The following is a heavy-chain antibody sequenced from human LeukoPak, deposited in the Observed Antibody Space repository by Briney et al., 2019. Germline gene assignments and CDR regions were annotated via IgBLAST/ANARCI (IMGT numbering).Heavy chain of an antibody. J-gene: IGHJ4*02. CDR2: ISSSSSYI. Sequence: GGSLRPSCAASGFTFSSYSMNWVRQAPGKGLEWVSSISSSSSYIYYADSVKGRFTISRDNAKNSLYLQMNSLRAEDTAVYYCARGDSSGYLLDYWGQGTLVTVSS. V-gene: IGHV3-21*01. CDR1: GFTFSSYS. CDR3: ARGDSSGYLLDY. D-gene: IGHD3-22*01.